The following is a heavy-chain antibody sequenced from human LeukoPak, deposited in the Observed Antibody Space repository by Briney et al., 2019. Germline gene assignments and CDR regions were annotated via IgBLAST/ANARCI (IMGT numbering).Heavy chain of an antibody. CDR2: ISSSGSTI. CDR1: GFTFSSYE. V-gene: IGHV3-48*03. CDR3: ARVRSYFYDH. D-gene: IGHD3-22*01. Sequence: GGSLRLSCAASGFTFSSYEMNWVRQAPGKGLDWVSYISSSGSTIYYADSVKGRFTISRDNAKNSLYLQMNSLRAEDTAVYYCARVRSYFYDHWGQGTLVTVSS. J-gene: IGHJ4*02.